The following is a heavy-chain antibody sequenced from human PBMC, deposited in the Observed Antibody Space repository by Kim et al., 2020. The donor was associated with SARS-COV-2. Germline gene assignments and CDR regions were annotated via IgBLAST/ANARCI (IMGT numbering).Heavy chain of an antibody. Sequence: SETLSLTCAVSGGSISSSNWWSWVRQPPGKGLEWIGEIYHSGSTNYNPSLKSRVTISVDKSKNQFSLKLSSVTAADTAVYYCARFPQGRGDYYYGSGSYYNQGADAFDIWGQGTMVTVSS. CDR1: GGSISSSNW. D-gene: IGHD3-10*01. V-gene: IGHV4-4*02. CDR2: IYHSGST. J-gene: IGHJ3*02. CDR3: ARFPQGRGDYYYGSGSYYNQGADAFDI.